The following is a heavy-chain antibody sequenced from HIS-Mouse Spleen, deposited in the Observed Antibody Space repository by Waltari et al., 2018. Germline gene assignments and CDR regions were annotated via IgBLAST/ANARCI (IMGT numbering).Heavy chain of an antibody. D-gene: IGHD6-13*01. CDR3: AREIPYSSSWYDWYFDL. V-gene: IGHV4-39*07. CDR2: IYYSGST. CDR1: GGSLSRRSYS. Sequence: QLQLQESGPGLVKPSETLSLTCTVSGGSLSRRSYSWGWISQPPGKGLEWIGSIYYSGSTYYNPSLKSRVTISVDTSKNQFSLKLSSVTAADTAVYYCAREIPYSSSWYDWYFDLWGRGTLVTVSS. J-gene: IGHJ2*01.